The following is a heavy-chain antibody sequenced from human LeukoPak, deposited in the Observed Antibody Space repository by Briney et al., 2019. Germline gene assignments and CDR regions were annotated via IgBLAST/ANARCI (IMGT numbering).Heavy chain of an antibody. J-gene: IGHJ6*03. D-gene: IGHD3-10*01. CDR1: GFTFSSYW. CDR2: INSDGSST. Sequence: GGSLRLSCAASGFTFSSYWMHWVRQAPGKGLVWVSGINSDGSSTSYADSVKGRFTISRDNAKKTLYLQMNSLRAEDTAVYYCARAHYYGPMDVWGKGTTVTVSS. V-gene: IGHV3-74*01. CDR3: ARAHYYGPMDV.